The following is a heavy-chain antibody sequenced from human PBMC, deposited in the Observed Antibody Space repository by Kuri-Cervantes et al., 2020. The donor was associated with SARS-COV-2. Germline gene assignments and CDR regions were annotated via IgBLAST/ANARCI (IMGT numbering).Heavy chain of an antibody. V-gene: IGHV3-30-3*01. J-gene: IGHJ4*02. CDR1: GFTFGSYA. D-gene: IGHD3-3*01. CDR2: ISYDGSSK. Sequence: GGSLRLSCAASGFTFGSYAMHWVRQAPGKGLEWVAVISYDGSSKYYADSVKGRFTISRDNSKNTLYLQMNSLRAEDTAVYYCAREAYYDFWSGYHTRTDYFDYWGQGTLVTVSS. CDR3: AREAYYDFWSGYHTRTDYFDY.